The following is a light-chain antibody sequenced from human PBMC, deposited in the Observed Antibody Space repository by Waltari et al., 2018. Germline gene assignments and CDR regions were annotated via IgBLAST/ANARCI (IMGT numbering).Light chain of an antibody. CDR1: SSNIGSDF. V-gene: IGLV1-47*01. J-gene: IGLJ3*02. CDR3: AAWDDSLSGPGV. CDR2: RNK. Sequence: QSVLTQPPSASGTPGQRVTISCSGSSSNIGSDFLYWYQQLPGTAPKLLVYRNKQRASGVPDRFSGSKSGNSASLAISGLRSEDEADYYCAAWDDSLSGPGVFGGGTKLTVL.